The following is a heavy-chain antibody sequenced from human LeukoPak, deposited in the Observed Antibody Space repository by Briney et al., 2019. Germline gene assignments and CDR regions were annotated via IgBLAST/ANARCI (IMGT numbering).Heavy chain of an antibody. CDR2: INHSGST. J-gene: IGHJ4*02. CDR1: GGSFSGYY. D-gene: IGHD3-22*01. CDR3: ARGPGTDSPYYDSSGSSFDY. V-gene: IGHV4-34*01. Sequence: SETLSLTCAVYGGSFSGYYWSWIRQPPGRGLEWIGEINHSGSTNYNPSLKSRATISVDTSKNQFSLKLSSVTAADTAVYYCARGPGTDSPYYDSSGSSFDYWGQGTLVTVSS.